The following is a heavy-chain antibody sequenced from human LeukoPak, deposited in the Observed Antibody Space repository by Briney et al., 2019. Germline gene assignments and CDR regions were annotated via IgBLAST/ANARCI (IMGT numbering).Heavy chain of an antibody. Sequence: GGSLRLSCAASGFTFSNYAMARVRQAPGKGLEWVAVISYDGSNTYYADSVKGRFTISRDNSKNTLYLQMNSLRAEDTAVYSCVKDGNCSSTSGPGAPKHTEWGQGTLVTVSS. CDR2: ISYDGSNT. V-gene: IGHV3-30*18. D-gene: IGHD2-2*03. CDR1: GFTFSNYA. CDR3: VKDGNCSSTSGPGAPKHTE. J-gene: IGHJ4*02.